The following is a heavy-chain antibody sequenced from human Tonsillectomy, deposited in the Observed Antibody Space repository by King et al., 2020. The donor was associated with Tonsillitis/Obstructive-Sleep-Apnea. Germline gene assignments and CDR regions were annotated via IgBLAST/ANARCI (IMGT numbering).Heavy chain of an antibody. Sequence: TLKESGPTLVKPTQTLTLTCTFSGFSLSTSGVGVGWIRQPPGKALEWLALIYWDDDKRYSPSLKSRLTITKDTSKNQVVLTMTNMDPVDTATYYCAHRHPCVKFRALSAFDIWGQGTMVTVSS. CDR1: GFSLSTSGVG. J-gene: IGHJ3*02. CDR3: AHRHPCVKFRALSAFDI. D-gene: IGHD2-21*01. CDR2: IYWDDDK. V-gene: IGHV2-5*02.